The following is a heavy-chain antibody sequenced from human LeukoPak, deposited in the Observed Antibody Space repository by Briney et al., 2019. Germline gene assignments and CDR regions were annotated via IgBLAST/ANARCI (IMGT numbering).Heavy chain of an antibody. D-gene: IGHD6-13*01. Sequence: SETLSLTCAVSGYSISSGYYWGWIRQPPGKGLEWIGCIYHSGSTHYNPSLKSRLTISVDTSKNLFSLKLSSVTAADTAVYYCARQGGSSSPYYYYMDVWGKGTTVTVSS. CDR1: GYSISSGYY. V-gene: IGHV4-38-2*01. CDR3: ARQGGSSSPYYYYMDV. CDR2: IYHSGST. J-gene: IGHJ6*03.